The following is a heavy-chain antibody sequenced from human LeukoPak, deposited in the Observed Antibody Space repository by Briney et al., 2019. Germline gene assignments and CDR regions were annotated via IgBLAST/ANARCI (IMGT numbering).Heavy chain of an antibody. CDR1: GYSITSGYY. J-gene: IGHJ3*02. CDR2: IYQSGST. Sequence: SETLSLTCTVSGYSITSGYYWGWIRQPPGKGPEWIGSIYQSGSTFYNPSLKSRVTISVDTSKNQFSLKLSSVTAADTAVYYCARHPFYCSSTSCYNDAFDIWGQGTMVTVSS. V-gene: IGHV4-38-2*02. D-gene: IGHD2-2*02. CDR3: ARHPFYCSSTSCYNDAFDI.